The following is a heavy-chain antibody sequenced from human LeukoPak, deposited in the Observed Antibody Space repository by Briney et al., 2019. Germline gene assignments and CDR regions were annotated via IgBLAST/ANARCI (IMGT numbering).Heavy chain of an antibody. CDR3: AREGGAPGHTNEFDY. V-gene: IGHV4-59*13. Sequence: SETLSLTCTVSSGSISSYYWSWIRQPPGKGLEWIGHITFTGNTNYNPSLKSRVTISLGTSNNQFSLELKAVTAADTAVYYCAREGGAPGHTNEFDYWGQGILVTVSS. D-gene: IGHD1-1*01. CDR1: SGSISSYY. CDR2: ITFTGNT. J-gene: IGHJ4*02.